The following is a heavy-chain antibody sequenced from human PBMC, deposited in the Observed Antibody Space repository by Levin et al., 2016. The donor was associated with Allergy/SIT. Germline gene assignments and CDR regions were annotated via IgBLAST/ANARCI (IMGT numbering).Heavy chain of an antibody. CDR2: INPSGGST. CDR1: GYTFTSYY. Sequence: ASVKVSCKASGYTFTSYYMHWVRQAPGQGLEWMGIINPSGGSTSYAQKFQGRVTMTRDTSTSTVYMELSSLRSEDTAVYYCARARSYYYDSSGYWGGFDPWGQGTLVTVSS. V-gene: IGHV1-46*01. CDR3: ARARSYYYDSSGYWGGFDP. D-gene: IGHD3-22*01. J-gene: IGHJ5*02.